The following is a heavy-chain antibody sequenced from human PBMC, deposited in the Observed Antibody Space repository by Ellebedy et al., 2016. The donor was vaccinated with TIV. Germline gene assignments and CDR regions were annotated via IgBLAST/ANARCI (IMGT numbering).Heavy chain of an antibody. CDR1: GFTFDDYT. J-gene: IGHJ4*02. CDR2: LSWDGGST. CDR3: AKGPMGTYYFDY. D-gene: IGHD7-27*01. Sequence: ESLKISCAASGFTFDDYTMHWVRQAPGKGLEWVSLLSWDGGSTYYADSVKGRFTIYRDNSKHSLYLQMNSLRTEDTALYYCAKGPMGTYYFDYWGQGTLVTVSS. V-gene: IGHV3-43*01.